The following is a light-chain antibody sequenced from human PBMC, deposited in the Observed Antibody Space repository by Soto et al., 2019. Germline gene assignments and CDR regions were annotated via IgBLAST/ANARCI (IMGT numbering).Light chain of an antibody. CDR2: GAS. Sequence: EIVMTQSPATLSVSPGERATLSCRASQSLSSNLAWYQQKPGQAPRLLIYGASSRATGIPDRFSGSGSGTDFTLTINRLEPEDFAVYYCQQYGSSITFGQGTRLEIK. V-gene: IGKV3-20*01. J-gene: IGKJ5*01. CDR3: QQYGSSIT. CDR1: QSLSSN.